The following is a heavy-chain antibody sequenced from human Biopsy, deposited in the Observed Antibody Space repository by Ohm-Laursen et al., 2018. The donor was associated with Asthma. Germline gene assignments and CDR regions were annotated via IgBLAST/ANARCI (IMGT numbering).Heavy chain of an antibody. V-gene: IGHV1-69*13. CDR3: ARKAGSCISRTCYSLDF. Sequence: SVKVSCKSLGGTFNTYVIGWGRQAPGQGLEWMGGINSGFGTTTYPQKFQDRVTITADDSTSTVYMELSSLRSEDTAVYYCARKAGSCISRTCYSLDFWGQGTLVTVSS. CDR2: INSGFGTT. CDR1: GGTFNTYV. D-gene: IGHD2-2*01. J-gene: IGHJ4*02.